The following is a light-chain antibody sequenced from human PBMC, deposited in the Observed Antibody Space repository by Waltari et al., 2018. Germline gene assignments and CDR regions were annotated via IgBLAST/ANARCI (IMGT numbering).Light chain of an antibody. CDR1: QSISNW. CDR3: QQYNSYSLLT. J-gene: IGKJ4*01. CDR2: KAS. V-gene: IGKV1-5*03. Sequence: DIQMTQSPSTLSASVGDRVTITFRASQSISNWLAWYQQKPGKAPKLLIYKASTLESGVPSRFSGSGSWREFTLTISSLQPDDFATYYCQQYNSYSLLTCGGGTKVEIK.